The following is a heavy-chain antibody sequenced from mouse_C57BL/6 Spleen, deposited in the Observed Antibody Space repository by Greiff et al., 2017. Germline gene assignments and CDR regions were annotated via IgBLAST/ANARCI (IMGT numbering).Heavy chain of an antibody. CDR1: GYTFTSYW. CDR2: IHPNSGST. J-gene: IGHJ1*03. Sequence: QVQLQQPGAELVKPGASVKLSCKASGYTFTSYWMHWVKQRPGQGLEWIGMIHPNSGSTNYNEKFKSKATLTVDKSSSTAYMQLSSLTSEDSAVYYCARGDGCYGYFDVWGTGTAVTVSS. D-gene: IGHD2-3*01. V-gene: IGHV1-64*01. CDR3: ARGDGCYGYFDV.